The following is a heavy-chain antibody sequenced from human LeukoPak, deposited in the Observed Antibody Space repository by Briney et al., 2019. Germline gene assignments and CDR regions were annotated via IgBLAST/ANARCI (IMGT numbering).Heavy chain of an antibody. CDR3: ARVLAPNYYGMDV. CDR1: GFTFSSYA. CDR2: ISYDGSNK. J-gene: IGHJ6*02. Sequence: GGSLRLSCAASGFTFSSYAMHWVRQAPGKGLEWVAVISYDGSNKYYADSVKGRFTISRDNSKNTLYLQMNSLRAEDTAVYYCARVLAPNYYGMDVWGQGTTVTVSS. D-gene: IGHD3-3*02. V-gene: IGHV3-30-3*01.